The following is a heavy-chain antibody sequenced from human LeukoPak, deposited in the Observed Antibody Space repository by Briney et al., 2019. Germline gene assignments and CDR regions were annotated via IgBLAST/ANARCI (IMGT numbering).Heavy chain of an antibody. Sequence: SETLSLTCTVSGGSISSYYWSWIRQPPGEGLEWIGNVYYTGSTNYNPSLKSRVTISVDTSKNQFSLKLTSVTAADTAVYYCASSVSPGRKNTFDYWGQGTLVTVSS. J-gene: IGHJ4*02. CDR1: GGSISSYY. V-gene: IGHV4-59*01. CDR2: VYYTGST. D-gene: IGHD5/OR15-5a*01. CDR3: ASSVSPGRKNTFDY.